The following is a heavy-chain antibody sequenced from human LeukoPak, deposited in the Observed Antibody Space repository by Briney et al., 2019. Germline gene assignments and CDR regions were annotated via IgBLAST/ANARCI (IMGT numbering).Heavy chain of an antibody. D-gene: IGHD5-18*01. V-gene: IGHV1-8*01. CDR3: ASAYSYGVDSLDY. CDR2: MNPNSGNT. CDR1: GYTFTSYD. J-gene: IGHJ4*02. Sequence: ASVKVSCKASGYTFTSYDINWVRQATGQGLEWMGWMNPNSGNTGYAQKFQGRVTMTRNTSISTAYMELSSLRSEDTAVYYCASAYSYGVDSLDYWGQGTLVTVSS.